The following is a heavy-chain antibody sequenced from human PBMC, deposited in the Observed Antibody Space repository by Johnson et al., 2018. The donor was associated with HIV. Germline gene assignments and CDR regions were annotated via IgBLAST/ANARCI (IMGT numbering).Heavy chain of an antibody. Sequence: VQLVESGGGLVQPGGSLRLSCAASGFTVSSYYMSWVRQAPGKGLAWVSVLFSGGSIYYADSVKGRFTISSDNAKNSLYLQMNSLRAEDTAVYYCARDGDTVTTQGAFDIWGQGTMVTVSS. CDR1: GFTVSSYY. J-gene: IGHJ3*02. CDR2: LFSGGSI. D-gene: IGHD4-17*01. V-gene: IGHV3-66*01. CDR3: ARDGDTVTTQGAFDI.